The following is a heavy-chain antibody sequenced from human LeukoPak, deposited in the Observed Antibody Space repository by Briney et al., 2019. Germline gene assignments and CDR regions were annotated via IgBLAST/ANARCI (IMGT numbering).Heavy chain of an antibody. CDR2: IYYSGST. D-gene: IGHD6-13*01. CDR3: ARLHSSSWYSFDY. CDR1: GGSISRYY. Sequence: SETLSLTCTVSGGSISRYYWSCIRQPPGEGLEWIGYIYYSGSTNYNPSLKSRVTISVDTSKNQFSLKLSSVTAADTAVYYCARLHSSSWYSFDYWGQGTLVTVSS. V-gene: IGHV4-59*01. J-gene: IGHJ4*02.